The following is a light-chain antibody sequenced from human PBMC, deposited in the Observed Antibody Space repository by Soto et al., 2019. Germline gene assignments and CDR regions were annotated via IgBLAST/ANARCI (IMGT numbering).Light chain of an antibody. J-gene: IGKJ1*01. CDR2: DAS. V-gene: IGKV1-5*01. CDR1: QSISSW. Sequence: DIQMTPSPSTLSASVVYIVTITCLASQSISSWLAWYQQKPGKAPKLLIYDASSLESGVPSRFSGSGSGTEFTLTISSLQPDDFATYYCQKYNSYSWKCGQGNTGGIK. CDR3: QKYNSYSWK.